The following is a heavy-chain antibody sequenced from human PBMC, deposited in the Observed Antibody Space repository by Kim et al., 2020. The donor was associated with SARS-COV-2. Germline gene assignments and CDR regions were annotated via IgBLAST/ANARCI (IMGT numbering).Heavy chain of an antibody. D-gene: IGHD3-22*01. J-gene: IGHJ5*02. V-gene: IGHV4-34*01. CDR1: GGSFSGYY. CDR2: INHSGST. CDR3: ASRPMIVVVMAGWFDP. Sequence: SETLSLICAVYGGSFSGYYWSWIRQPPGKGLEWIGEINHSGSTNYNPSLKSRVTISVDTSKNQFSLKLSSVTAADTAVYYCASRPMIVVVMAGWFDPWGQGALVTVSS.